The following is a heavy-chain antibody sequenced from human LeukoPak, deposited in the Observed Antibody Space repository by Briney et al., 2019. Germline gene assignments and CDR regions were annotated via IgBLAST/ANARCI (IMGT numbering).Heavy chain of an antibody. J-gene: IGHJ4*02. D-gene: IGHD1-26*01. CDR2: ISGSGGTT. CDR1: GFSFSSYA. CDR3: AKVGPSLYYFDY. Sequence: GGSLRLSCAASGFSFSSYAMSWVRQAPGKGLEWVSAISGSGGTTYYADSVKGRFTISRDNSKNTLYLQMNSLRVEDTAVYYCAKVGPSLYYFDYWGQGSLVTVSS. V-gene: IGHV3-23*01.